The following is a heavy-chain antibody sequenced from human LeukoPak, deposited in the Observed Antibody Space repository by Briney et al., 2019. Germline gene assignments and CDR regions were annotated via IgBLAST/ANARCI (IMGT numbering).Heavy chain of an antibody. V-gene: IGHV3-48*03. J-gene: IGHJ4*02. D-gene: IGHD2-2*01. Sequence: GGSLRLSCAASGFTFSSYEMNWVRQAPGKGLEWVSYISSSGSTIYYADSVKCRFTISRDNSKNTLYLQMNSLRAEDTAVYYCARADCSSTSCATIDYWGQGTLVTVSS. CDR2: ISSSGSTI. CDR3: ARADCSSTSCATIDY. CDR1: GFTFSSYE.